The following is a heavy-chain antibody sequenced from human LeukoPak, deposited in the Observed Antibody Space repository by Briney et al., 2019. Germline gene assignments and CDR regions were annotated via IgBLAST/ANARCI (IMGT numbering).Heavy chain of an antibody. Sequence: GGSLRLSCAASGFTFSSYAMSWVRQAPEKGLEWVSAISGSGGSTYYADSVKGRFTISRDNSKNTLYLQMNSLRAEDTAVYYCAKDQGGDFYYFDYWGQGTLVTVSS. V-gene: IGHV3-23*01. J-gene: IGHJ4*02. D-gene: IGHD2-21*02. CDR2: ISGSGGST. CDR3: AKDQGGDFYYFDY. CDR1: GFTFSSYA.